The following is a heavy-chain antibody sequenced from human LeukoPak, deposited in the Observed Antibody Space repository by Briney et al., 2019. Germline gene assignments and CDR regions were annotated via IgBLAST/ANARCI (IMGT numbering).Heavy chain of an antibody. D-gene: IGHD3-10*01. CDR3: AKDMGS. CDR1: GFTFSSYG. J-gene: IGHJ4*02. Sequence: PGRSLRLSCAASGFTFSSYGMHWVRQAPGRGLEWVAVIPYDGSNKYYADSVKGRFTISRDNSKNTLYLQMNSLRAEDTAAYYCAKDMGSWGQGTLVTVSS. V-gene: IGHV3-30*18. CDR2: IPYDGSNK.